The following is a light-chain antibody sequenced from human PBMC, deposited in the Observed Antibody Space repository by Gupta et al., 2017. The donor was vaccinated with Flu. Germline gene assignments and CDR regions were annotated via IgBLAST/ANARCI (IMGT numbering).Light chain of an antibody. CDR2: EAS. Sequence: EIVLTQSPAPLSLSPGERATLSCRASQSVSSYLAWYQQKPGQAPRLLIYEASNRATGIPARFSGSGSRTDFTLTISRLEPEDFAVYYCQQRSNWPRTFGQGTKVEIK. CDR1: QSVSSY. V-gene: IGKV3-11*01. J-gene: IGKJ1*01. CDR3: QQRSNWPRT.